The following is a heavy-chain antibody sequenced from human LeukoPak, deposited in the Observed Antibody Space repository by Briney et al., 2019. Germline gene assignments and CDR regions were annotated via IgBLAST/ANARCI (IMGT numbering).Heavy chain of an antibody. V-gene: IGHV3-7*01. CDR2: IKQDVSEK. CDR3: AKHEIRAGTRNKAFDI. CDR1: GFTSSSYW. J-gene: IGHJ3*02. Sequence: GSLRLSCAPSGFTSSSYWTSWVRQAPGRGLEWVANIKQDVSEKNYMDSVRGRCTISKDNAKNSLYLQMNSLRAEDTAVYYCAKHEIRAGTRNKAFDIWGQGTMVTVSS.